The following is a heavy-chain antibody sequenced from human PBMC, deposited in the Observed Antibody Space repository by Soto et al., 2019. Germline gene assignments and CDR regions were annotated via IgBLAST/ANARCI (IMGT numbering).Heavy chain of an antibody. CDR1: GDSFNDYY. J-gene: IGHJ6*03. D-gene: IGHD5-12*01. V-gene: IGHV1-2*04. CDR3: ARERGGATATLDYYYFYMDV. CDR2: INPNGGVT. Sequence: QVQLVQSGAEVRKPGASVTVSCRSSGDSFNDYYIHWVRQAPGQGFEWMGWINPNGGVTKYAQKFQGWVSMTRDTSIRTVYMQLSRLRSDDTPVYYCARERGGATATLDYYYFYMDVWGTGTTVTVSS.